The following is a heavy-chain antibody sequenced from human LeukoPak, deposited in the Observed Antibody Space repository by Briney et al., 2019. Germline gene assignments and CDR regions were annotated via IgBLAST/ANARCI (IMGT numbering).Heavy chain of an antibody. V-gene: IGHV3-66*01. CDR2: IYSGGRT. Sequence: GGSLRLSCAASGFTVSTNYMSWVRQAPGKGLEWVSVIYSGGRTYYADSVKGRFTISRDNSKDTLYLQMNSLRAEDTAVYYCARESNSGYYLSYWGQGALVTVSS. CDR3: ARESNSGYYLSY. J-gene: IGHJ4*02. CDR1: GFTVSTNY. D-gene: IGHD3-22*01.